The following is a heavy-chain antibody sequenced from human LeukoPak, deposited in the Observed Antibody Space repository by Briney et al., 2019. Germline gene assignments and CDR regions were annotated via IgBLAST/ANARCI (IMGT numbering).Heavy chain of an antibody. J-gene: IGHJ4*02. Sequence: GGSLRLSCAASGFTFSSYGMHWVRQAPGKGLEWVAFIRYDRSNKYYADSVEGRFTISRDNSKNTLYLQMNSLRAEDTAVYYCAKVPGSNYFDYWGQGTLVTVSS. CDR3: AKVPGSNYFDY. CDR1: GFTFSSYG. V-gene: IGHV3-30*02. CDR2: IRYDRSNK. D-gene: IGHD3-10*01.